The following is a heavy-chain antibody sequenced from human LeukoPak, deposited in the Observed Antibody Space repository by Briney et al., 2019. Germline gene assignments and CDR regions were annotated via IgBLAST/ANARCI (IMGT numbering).Heavy chain of an antibody. CDR2: MNPNSGST. D-gene: IGHD6-13*01. J-gene: IGHJ6*02. V-gene: IGHV1-8*01. CDR3: ARDGSIAAAGTENYYYGMDV. Sequence: GASVKVSCKASGYTFTSYDINWVRQATGQGLEWMGWMNPNSGSTGYAQKFQGRVTMTRNTSISTAYMELSSLRSEDTAVYYCARDGSIAAAGTENYYYGMDVWGQGTTVTVSS. CDR1: GYTFTSYD.